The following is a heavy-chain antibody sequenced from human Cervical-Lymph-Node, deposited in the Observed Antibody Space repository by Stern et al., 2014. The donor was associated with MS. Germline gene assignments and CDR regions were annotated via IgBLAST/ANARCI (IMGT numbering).Heavy chain of an antibody. J-gene: IGHJ4*02. CDR3: ASGPVDTAMNNFDY. V-gene: IGHV3-30*03. D-gene: IGHD5-18*01. CDR1: GFTFSSYG. Sequence: MQLVESGGGVVQPGRSLRLSCAASGFTFSSYGMHWVRQAPGKGLEWVAVISYDGSNKYYADSVKGRFTISRDNSKNTLYLQMNSLRAEDTAVYYCASGPVDTAMNNFDYWGQGTLVTVSS. CDR2: ISYDGSNK.